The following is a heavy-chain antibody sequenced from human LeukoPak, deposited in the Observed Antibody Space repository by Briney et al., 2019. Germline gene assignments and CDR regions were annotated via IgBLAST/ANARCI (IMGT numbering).Heavy chain of an antibody. D-gene: IGHD1-26*01. CDR1: GFTFDDYA. J-gene: IGHJ4*02. CDR2: ISWNSGSI. Sequence: PGGCLRLSCAASGFTFDDYAMHWVRHAPGEGLEWVSGISWNSGSIGYADSVKGRFTISRDNAKNSLYLQMNSLRAEDTALYYCAKDLYSGSYFGAVDYWGQGTLVTVSS. CDR3: AKDLYSGSYFGAVDY. V-gene: IGHV3-9*01.